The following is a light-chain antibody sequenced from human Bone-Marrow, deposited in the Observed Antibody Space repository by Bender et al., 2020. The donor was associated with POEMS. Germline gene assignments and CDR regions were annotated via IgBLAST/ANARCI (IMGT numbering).Light chain of an antibody. V-gene: IGLV1-47*01. J-gene: IGLJ1*01. CDR2: KNN. CDR3: CSYAGSHSV. Sequence: QSVLTQPPSASGTPGQRVTISCSGSSSNIGSNFVYWYQHLPGTAPKLLIYKNNQRPSWVPDRFSGSKSGTSASLAISGLRSEDEAHYYCCSYAGSHSVFGTGTKVTVL. CDR1: SSNIGSNF.